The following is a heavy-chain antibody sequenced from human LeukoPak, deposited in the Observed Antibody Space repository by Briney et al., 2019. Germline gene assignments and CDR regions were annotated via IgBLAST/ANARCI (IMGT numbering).Heavy chain of an antibody. Sequence: GGSLRLSCAASGFTVSSNYMRWVRQAPGKGLEWVSLIYSGGSTYYADSVKGRFTISRDNSKNTLYLQMNSLRAEDTAVYYCAKGQYYYGSGSQIDYWGQGTLVTVSS. CDR3: AKGQYYYGSGSQIDY. CDR1: GFTVSSNY. CDR2: IYSGGST. D-gene: IGHD3-10*01. J-gene: IGHJ4*02. V-gene: IGHV3-53*01.